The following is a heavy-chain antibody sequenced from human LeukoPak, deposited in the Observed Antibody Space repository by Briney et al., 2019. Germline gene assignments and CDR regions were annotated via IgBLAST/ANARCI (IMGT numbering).Heavy chain of an antibody. CDR2: IREDGSGK. V-gene: IGHV3-7*01. CDR3: ARDRARSGYYYAENHFDY. J-gene: IGHJ4*02. CDR1: GFTFSGYW. Sequence: GGSLRLSCAASGFTFSGYWMTWVRQAPGQGLECVANIREDGSGKNYVDSVTGRFTISRDNARNTLYLQMNSLRAEDTAVYYCARDRARSGYYYAENHFDYWGQGTLVTVSS. D-gene: IGHD3-22*01.